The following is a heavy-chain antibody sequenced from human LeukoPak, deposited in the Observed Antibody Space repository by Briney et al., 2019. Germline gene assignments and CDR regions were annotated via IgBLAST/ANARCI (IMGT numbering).Heavy chain of an antibody. CDR1: GFTFTNYW. D-gene: IGHD5-24*01. CDR3: ARDPGDGYNLAFDY. J-gene: IGHJ4*02. V-gene: IGHV3-74*01. Sequence: GGSLRLSCVVSGFTFTNYWMQWVRQVPGKGLVWVARMNSDGTSIIHADSVKGRFTISRDNSKNTLYLQMNSLRAEDTAVYYCARDPGDGYNLAFDYWGQGTLVTVSS. CDR2: MNSDGTSI.